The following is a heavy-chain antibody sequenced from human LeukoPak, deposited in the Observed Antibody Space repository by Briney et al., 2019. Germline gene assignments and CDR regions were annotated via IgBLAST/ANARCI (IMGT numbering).Heavy chain of an antibody. CDR1: GFNFNIYT. J-gene: IGHJ4*02. V-gene: IGHV3-23*01. D-gene: IGHD6-19*01. CDR3: VKSRGIYDNSGWRTFDY. CDR2: ISDNSDST. Sequence: GGSLRLSCAASGFNFNIYTMSWVRQGPGKGLEWVSIISDNSDSTYYADSVKGRFTISRDNFKNPLYLQMNSLRAEDTAIYYCVKSRGIYDNSGWRTFDYWGQGTLVTVSS.